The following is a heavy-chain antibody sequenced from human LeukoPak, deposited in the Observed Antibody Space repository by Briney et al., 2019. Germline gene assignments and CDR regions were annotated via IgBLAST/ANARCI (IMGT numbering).Heavy chain of an antibody. V-gene: IGHV4-4*02. J-gene: IGHJ4*02. Sequence: SETLSLTCDVSGGSVTSTNWWTWFRQPPGKGLEWIGEVHLDGRTNYNPSLKSRLVMSADLPENHISLQLTSVTAADTAVYYCAREGGFYRPLDYSGQGTLVTVSS. CDR1: GGSVTSTNW. D-gene: IGHD6-25*01. CDR3: AREGGFYRPLDY. CDR2: VHLDGRT.